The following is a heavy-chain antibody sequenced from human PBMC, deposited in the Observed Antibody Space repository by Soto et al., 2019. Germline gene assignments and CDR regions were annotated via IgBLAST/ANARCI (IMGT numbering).Heavy chain of an antibody. J-gene: IGHJ5*02. CDR1: GGTFRSYA. D-gene: IGHD6-19*01. CDR3: AASRKSDSGWYLGWFDP. CDR2: IIPIFGTA. Sequence: QVQLVQSGAEVKKPGSSVKVSCKASGGTFRSYAISWVRQAPGQGLEWMGGIIPIFGTANYEQKFQGRVTITADESTSTAYMELSSLRSEDTAVYYCAASRKSDSGWYLGWFDPWGQGTLVTVSS. V-gene: IGHV1-69*01.